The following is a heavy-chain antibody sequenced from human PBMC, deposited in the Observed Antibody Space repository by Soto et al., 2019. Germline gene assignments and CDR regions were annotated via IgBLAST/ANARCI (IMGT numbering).Heavy chain of an antibody. CDR1: GFTFSSYG. V-gene: IGHV3-30*18. Sequence: PGGSLRLSCAASGFTFSSYGMHWVRQAPGKGLEWVAVISYDGSNKYYADSVKGRFTISRDNSKNTLYLQMNSLRAEDTAVYYCAKSLAATMFGVAGGYYGMDVWGQGTTVTVSS. CDR3: AKSLAATMFGVAGGYYGMDV. D-gene: IGHD3-3*01. J-gene: IGHJ6*02. CDR2: ISYDGSNK.